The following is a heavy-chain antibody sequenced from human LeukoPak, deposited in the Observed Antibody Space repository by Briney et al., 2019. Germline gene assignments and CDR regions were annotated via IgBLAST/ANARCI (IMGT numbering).Heavy chain of an antibody. CDR3: ARPQETTVTHFDY. Sequence: GGSQSLFCAASGFTFSSYGMHGVRQARGKGVEWVAVISYDGSKKYYADSVKGRFTISRDNSKNTLYLQMNSLRAEDTAVYYCARPQETTVTHFDYWGQGTLVTVSS. CDR2: ISYDGSKK. J-gene: IGHJ4*02. V-gene: IGHV3-30*03. D-gene: IGHD4-17*01. CDR1: GFTFSSYG.